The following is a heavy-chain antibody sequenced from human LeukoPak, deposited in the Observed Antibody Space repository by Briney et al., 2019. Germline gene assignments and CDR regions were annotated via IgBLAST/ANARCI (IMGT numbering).Heavy chain of an antibody. CDR1: GYTFTSYG. CDR3: ARDRWNSGLNWFDP. D-gene: IGHD1-7*01. CDR2: ISAYNGNT. Sequence: ASVKVSCKASGYTFTSYGISWVRQAPGQGLEWMGWISAYNGNTNYAQKLQGRVTMTTDTSTSTAYMELRSLRSDDTAVYYCARDRWNSGLNWFDPWGQGTLVTVSS. V-gene: IGHV1-18*01. J-gene: IGHJ5*02.